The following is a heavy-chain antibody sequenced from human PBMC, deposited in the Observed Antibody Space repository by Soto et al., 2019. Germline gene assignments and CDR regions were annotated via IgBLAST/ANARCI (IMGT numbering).Heavy chain of an antibody. D-gene: IGHD6-13*01. CDR1: EFIFSSFA. J-gene: IGHJ4*02. V-gene: IGHV3-23*01. Sequence: EAQLLESGGGLEQPGGSLRISCVVSEFIFSSFALSWVRLAPGKGLEWVAAVSRRGVNTYYADSVKGRFTISRENAKNTLYLQMNGLRAEDTAVYYCAKLSSPINDLAEPGPDYWGQGTLVTVSS. CDR2: VSRRGVNT. CDR3: AKLSSPINDLAEPGPDY.